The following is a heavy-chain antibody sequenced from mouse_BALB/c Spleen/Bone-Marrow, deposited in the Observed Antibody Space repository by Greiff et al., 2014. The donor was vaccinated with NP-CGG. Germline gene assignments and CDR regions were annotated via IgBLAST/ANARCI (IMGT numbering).Heavy chain of an antibody. CDR1: GFTFSSFG. CDR2: ISSGSSTI. Sequence: EVQVVESGGGLVQPGGSRKLSCAASGFTFSSFGMHWVRQAPEKGLEWVAYISSGSSTIYYADKVKGRFTIARDNPKNTMFLQIPSLRSEDTAMYYCARRYYGSIFSYFDYWGQGTSLTVSS. D-gene: IGHD1-1*01. J-gene: IGHJ2*02. CDR3: ARRYYGSIFSYFDY. V-gene: IGHV5-17*02.